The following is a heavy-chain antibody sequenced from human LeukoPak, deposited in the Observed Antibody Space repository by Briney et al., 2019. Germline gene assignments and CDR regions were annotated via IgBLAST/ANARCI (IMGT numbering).Heavy chain of an antibody. V-gene: IGHV3-23*01. J-gene: IGHJ4*02. CDR3: ARRTAATYHFDY. CDR2: ISGGGAGT. D-gene: IGHD6-25*01. Sequence: GGSPRLSCAASGLSFSFYAMSWVRQAPGKGLEWVSSISGGGAGTYYADSVKGRFTISRDNSKNTLYLQMNSLRAEDTAVYYCARRTAATYHFDYWGQGTLVTVSS. CDR1: GLSFSFYA.